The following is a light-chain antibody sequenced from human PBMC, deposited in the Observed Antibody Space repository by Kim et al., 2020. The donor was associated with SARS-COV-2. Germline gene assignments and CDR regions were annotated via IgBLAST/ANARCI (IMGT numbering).Light chain of an antibody. CDR3: CSFAGTAYV. V-gene: IGLV2-11*01. Sequence: PGQSVTISCTGTSSDVGAYTYGSWYRHHPGTAPKLMNNDVTMRPSGVPDRFSGSKSGNTASLTISGLQAEDEADYYCCSFAGTAYVFGIGTKVTVL. J-gene: IGLJ1*01. CDR1: SSDVGAYTY. CDR2: DVT.